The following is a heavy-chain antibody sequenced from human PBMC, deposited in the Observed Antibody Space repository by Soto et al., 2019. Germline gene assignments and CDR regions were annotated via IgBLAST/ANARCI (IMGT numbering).Heavy chain of an antibody. CDR3: AREVVVVVVAATDYYGMDV. CDR2: ISSSSSYI. D-gene: IGHD2-15*01. CDR1: GFTFSSYS. V-gene: IGHV3-21*01. J-gene: IGHJ6*02. Sequence: GGSLRLSCAASGFTFSSYSMNWVRQAPGKGLEWVSSISSSSSYIYYADSVKGRFTISRDNAKNSLYLQMNSLRAEDTAVYYCAREVVVVVVAATDYYGMDVWGQGTTVTVSS.